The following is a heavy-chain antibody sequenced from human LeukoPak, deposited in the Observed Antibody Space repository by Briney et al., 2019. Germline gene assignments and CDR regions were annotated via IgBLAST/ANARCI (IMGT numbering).Heavy chain of an antibody. CDR2: INHSGST. CDR3: ARRQGGRRWFDP. V-gene: IGHV4-34*01. CDR1: GGSISSYY. D-gene: IGHD1-26*01. Sequence: SETLSLTCTVSGGSISSYYWSWIRQPPGKGLEWIGEINHSGSTNYNPSLKSRVTISVDTSKNQFSLKLSSVTAADTAVYYCARRQGGRRWFDPWGQGTLVTVSS. J-gene: IGHJ5*02.